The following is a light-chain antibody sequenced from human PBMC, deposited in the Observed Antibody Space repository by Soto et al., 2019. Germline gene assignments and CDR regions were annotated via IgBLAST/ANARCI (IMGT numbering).Light chain of an antibody. CDR3: QQRSNWPPGYT. Sequence: EIVLTQSPATLSLSPGERATLSCRASQSVSRYLAWYQQKPGQAPRLLIYDASSRAIGIPAMFSGSGSGTDFTLTISSLEPEDFAVYYCQQRSNWPPGYTFGQGTKLEIK. J-gene: IGKJ2*01. CDR1: QSVSRY. CDR2: DAS. V-gene: IGKV3-11*01.